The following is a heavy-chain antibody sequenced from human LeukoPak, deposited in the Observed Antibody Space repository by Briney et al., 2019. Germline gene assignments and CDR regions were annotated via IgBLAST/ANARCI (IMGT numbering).Heavy chain of an antibody. J-gene: IGHJ4*02. D-gene: IGHD3-22*01. V-gene: IGHV3-23*01. Sequence: GGSLRLSCAASGFTFSSYAMSWVRQAPGKGLEWVSAISGSGGSTYYADSVKGRFTISRDNSKNTLYLQMDSLRAEDTAVYYCAKGPSRGSSGYYYFDYWGQGTLVTVSS. CDR2: ISGSGGST. CDR3: AKGPSRGSSGYYYFDY. CDR1: GFTFSSYA.